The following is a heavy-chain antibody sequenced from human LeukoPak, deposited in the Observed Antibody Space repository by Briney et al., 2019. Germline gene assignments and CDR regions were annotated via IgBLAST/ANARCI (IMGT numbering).Heavy chain of an antibody. CDR3: ARAYDRNYDAFDI. CDR2: ISGRSTTI. CDR1: EFTFSTYS. V-gene: IGHV3-48*04. J-gene: IGHJ3*02. D-gene: IGHD1-14*01. Sequence: PGGSLRLSCEASEFTFSTYSFAWVRQAPGKGLEWVSYISGRSTTIFYAHSVRGRFTISRDNAKNSLYLQMNSLRAEDSAVYYCARAYDRNYDAFDIWGQGTMVTVSS.